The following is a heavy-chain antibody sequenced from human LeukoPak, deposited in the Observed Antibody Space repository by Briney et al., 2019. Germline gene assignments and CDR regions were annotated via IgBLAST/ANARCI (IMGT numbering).Heavy chain of an antibody. Sequence: GGSLRLSCAASGFTFSSYAMTWVRQAPGKGLEWVSAISPTGNSIYYADSVKGRFTVSRDNSKNTLHLQMNSLRDEDSAVYYCVKGSRDGNSYDSWGQGTLVTVSS. CDR1: GFTFSSYA. CDR2: ISPTGNSI. V-gene: IGHV3-23*01. CDR3: VKGSRDGNSYDS. D-gene: IGHD5-24*01. J-gene: IGHJ5*01.